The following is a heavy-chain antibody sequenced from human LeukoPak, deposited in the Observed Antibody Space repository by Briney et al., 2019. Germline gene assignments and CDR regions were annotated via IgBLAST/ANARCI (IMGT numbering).Heavy chain of an antibody. Sequence: GGSLRLSCAASGFTFDDYGMSWVRQAPGKGLEWVSGTNWNGSSTGYADSGKGRFTISRDNAKSSLYLQMNSLRAEDTAVYYCAHGAMYQLDYWGQGTLVTVSS. CDR1: GFTFDDYG. CDR2: TNWNGSST. D-gene: IGHD2-2*01. V-gene: IGHV3-20*04. J-gene: IGHJ4*02. CDR3: AHGAMYQLDY.